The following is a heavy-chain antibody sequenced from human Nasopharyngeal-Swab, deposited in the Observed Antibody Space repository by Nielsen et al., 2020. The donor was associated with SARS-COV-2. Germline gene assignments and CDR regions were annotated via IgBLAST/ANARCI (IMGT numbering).Heavy chain of an antibody. CDR2: ISSTGYQ. V-gene: IGHV3-30*18. CDR1: GFTFSNYG. Sequence: GESLKISCTSSGFTFSNYGIHWARQPPGKGLEWVAVISSTGYQYYADSVRGRFTISRDNSKDTVYLQMNSLTDEDTAIYFCAKDMSEGFNTALDFWGRGTLVTVSS. J-gene: IGHJ4*02. D-gene: IGHD5-18*01. CDR3: AKDMSEGFNTALDF.